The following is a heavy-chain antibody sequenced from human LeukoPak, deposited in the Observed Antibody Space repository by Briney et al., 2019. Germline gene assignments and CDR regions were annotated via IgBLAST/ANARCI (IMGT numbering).Heavy chain of an antibody. CDR1: GFIFSSYV. CDR3: VRSQLQYCTTTSCYVFDS. J-gene: IGHJ4*02. Sequence: GGSLRLSCVTSGFIFSSYVFHWVRQAPGKGLEWVAVISFDGSEKYYADSVKGRFSISTDYSRNTLYLEMNSLRADDTAVYYCVRSQLQYCTTTSCYVFDSWGQGTLVTVSS. D-gene: IGHD2-2*01. CDR2: ISFDGSEK. V-gene: IGHV3-30*19.